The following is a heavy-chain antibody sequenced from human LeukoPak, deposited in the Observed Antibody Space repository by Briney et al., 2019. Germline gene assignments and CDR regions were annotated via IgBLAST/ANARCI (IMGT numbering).Heavy chain of an antibody. CDR3: PRGEDTAMHKGYDY. V-gene: IGHV6-1*01. J-gene: IGHJ4*02. CDR2: TYYRSKWYN. Sequence: SRTLSLTCAISGDSVSSNSAGWNWIRQSPSRGLVWLGRTYYRSKWYNDYAVSVKSRITINPDTSKKQFSLQLNSVTPENTPVYYCPRGEDTAMHKGYDYWGQGTLVTVSS. D-gene: IGHD5-18*01. CDR1: GDSVSSNSAG.